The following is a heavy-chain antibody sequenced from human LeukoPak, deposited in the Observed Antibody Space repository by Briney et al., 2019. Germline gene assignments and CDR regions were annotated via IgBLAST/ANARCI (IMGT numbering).Heavy chain of an antibody. Sequence: PVGSLRLSCAASGFTFSSYSMNWVRQAPGKGLEWVSYISSSSTIYYADSVKGRFTISRDNAKNSLYLQMNSLRAEDTAVYYCARDRGPYGDLGNWGQGTLVTVSS. D-gene: IGHD4-17*01. CDR1: GFTFSSYS. V-gene: IGHV3-48*01. J-gene: IGHJ4*02. CDR3: ARDRGPYGDLGN. CDR2: ISSSSTI.